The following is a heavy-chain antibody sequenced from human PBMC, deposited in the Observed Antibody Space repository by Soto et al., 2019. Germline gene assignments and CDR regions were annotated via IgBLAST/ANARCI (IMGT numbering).Heavy chain of an antibody. D-gene: IGHD3-16*01. Sequence: QVPLVQSGGEVKKPGASVKVSCKTSGYTFTTYGISWVRQAPGQGLEWVGWISAYSGKTHYAQKFQGKVTMTTDTSTNTAYLELRSLRSDDTAGYYCARDPYLGDHQYWGQGTLVTVSS. CDR1: GYTFTTYG. V-gene: IGHV1-18*01. CDR2: ISAYSGKT. J-gene: IGHJ4*02. CDR3: ARDPYLGDHQY.